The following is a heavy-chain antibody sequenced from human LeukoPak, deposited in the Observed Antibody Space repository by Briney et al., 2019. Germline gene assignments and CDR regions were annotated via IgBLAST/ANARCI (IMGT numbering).Heavy chain of an antibody. CDR2: IKSKTDGGTT. J-gene: IGHJ6*04. V-gene: IGHV3-15*01. CDR1: GFTFSNAW. D-gene: IGHD3-10*01. CDR3: TAPVGRFGFYYYGMDV. Sequence: SGGSLRLSCAASGFTFSNAWMSWVRQAPGKGLEWVGRIKSKTDGGTTDYAAPVKGRFTISRDDSKNTLYLQMNSLKNEDTAVYYCTAPVGRFGFYYYGMDVWGKGPTVTVSS.